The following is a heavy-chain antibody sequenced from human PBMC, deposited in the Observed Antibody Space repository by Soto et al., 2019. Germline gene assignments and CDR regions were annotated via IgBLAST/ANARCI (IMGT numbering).Heavy chain of an antibody. J-gene: IGHJ3*02. D-gene: IGHD2-21*01. CDR2: IEYSGST. V-gene: IGHV4-39*01. CDR3: ARRSYCGGDCYILDI. Sequence: PSETLSLTCTVSGDSISSISYYWGWIRQPPGKGLEWIGNIEYSGSTYYNPSLKSRVTISVDTSKNQFYLKLSSVTAADTAVYYCARRSYCGGDCYILDIWGQGTMVTVSS. CDR1: GDSISSISYY.